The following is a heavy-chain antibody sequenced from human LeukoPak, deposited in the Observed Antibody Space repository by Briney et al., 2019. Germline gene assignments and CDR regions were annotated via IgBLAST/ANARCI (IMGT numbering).Heavy chain of an antibody. V-gene: IGHV1-2*02. J-gene: IGHJ4*02. D-gene: IGHD6-19*01. Sequence: ASVKVSCKASGYTFTDYYMHWVRQAPGQGLEWMGWIDPNSGGTKYAQKFQGRVTMTRDTSISTAYMELSRLRSDDTAVYYCARDRRGSGWYKLIGDYWGQGTLVTVSS. CDR3: ARDRRGSGWYKLIGDY. CDR1: GYTFTDYY. CDR2: IDPNSGGT.